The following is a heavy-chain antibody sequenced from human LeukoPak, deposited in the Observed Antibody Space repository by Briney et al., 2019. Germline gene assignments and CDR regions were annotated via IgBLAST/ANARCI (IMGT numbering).Heavy chain of an antibody. D-gene: IGHD4-17*01. J-gene: IGHJ4*02. CDR1: GYSITSSYY. V-gene: IGHV4-38-2*02. CDR2: ISHSGTT. Sequence: SETLSLTCTVSGYSITSSYYWAWIRPPPGKGLEWVASISHSGTTYYNPSLKSRVTISIDTSKNQFSLKLSSVTAADTAVYYCARDLGDYGGYFDYWGQGALVTVSS. CDR3: ARDLGDYGGYFDY.